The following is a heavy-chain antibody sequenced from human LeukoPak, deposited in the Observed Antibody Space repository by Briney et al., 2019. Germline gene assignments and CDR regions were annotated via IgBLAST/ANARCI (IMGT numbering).Heavy chain of an antibody. CDR3: ARHSRITIFGVEDY. D-gene: IGHD3-3*01. CDR1: GYSFTSYW. Sequence: GESLKISSKGSGYSFTSYWIGWVRQMPGKGLGWMGIIYLGDSENSYSPSFQGQATIPADKPISTAYLQWSSLNASDTAMYYCARHSRITIFGVEDYWGQGTLVTVSS. V-gene: IGHV5-51*01. J-gene: IGHJ4*02. CDR2: IYLGDSEN.